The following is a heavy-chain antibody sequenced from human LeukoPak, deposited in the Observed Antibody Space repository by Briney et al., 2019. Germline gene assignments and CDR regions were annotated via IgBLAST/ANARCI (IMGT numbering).Heavy chain of an antibody. Sequence: ASVKVSCKASGYTFTSYDINWVRQATGQGLEWMGWMNPNSGNTGYAQKFQGRVTMTRNTSISTANMELSSLRSEDTAVYYCARGLRGSPAFDYWGQGTLVTVSS. J-gene: IGHJ4*02. CDR3: ARGLRGSPAFDY. D-gene: IGHD2-2*01. V-gene: IGHV1-8*01. CDR1: GYTFTSYD. CDR2: MNPNSGNT.